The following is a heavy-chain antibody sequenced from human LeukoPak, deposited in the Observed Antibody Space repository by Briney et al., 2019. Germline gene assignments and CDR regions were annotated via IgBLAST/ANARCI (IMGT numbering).Heavy chain of an antibody. CDR2: INHSGST. J-gene: IGHJ5*02. V-gene: IGHV4-34*01. CDR1: GGSFSGYY. Sequence: SETLSLTCAVYGGSFSGYYWSWIRQPPGKGLEWIGEINHSGSTNYNPSLKSRVTISVDTSKNQFSLKLSSVTAADTAVYYCARDGAITMVRGVISPWGQGTLVTVSS. CDR3: ARDGAITMVRGVISP. D-gene: IGHD3-10*01.